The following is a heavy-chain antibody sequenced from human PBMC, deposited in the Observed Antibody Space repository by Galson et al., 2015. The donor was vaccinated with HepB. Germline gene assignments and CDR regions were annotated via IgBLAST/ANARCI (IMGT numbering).Heavy chain of an antibody. V-gene: IGHV3-33*06. CDR3: AKHEGQH. CDR2: IWFDGSNK. CDR1: GFTFSTYG. Sequence: SLRLSCAASGFTFSTYGMHWVRQAPGKGLEWVAVIWFDGSNKDCLDSVRGRFTISRDNSKNMLFLQMHSLRADDTAVYYCAKHEGQHWGQGTLVTISS. J-gene: IGHJ1*01.